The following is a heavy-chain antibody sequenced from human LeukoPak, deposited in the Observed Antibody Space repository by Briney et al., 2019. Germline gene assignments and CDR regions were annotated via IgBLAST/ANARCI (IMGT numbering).Heavy chain of an antibody. V-gene: IGHV4-30-2*01. D-gene: IGHD5-12*01. CDR3: ARVATTYYFDY. CDR1: GGSISSGGYS. Sequence: PSETLSLTCAVSGGSISSGGYSWSWIRQPLGTGLEWIGYIYHSGSTYYNPSLKSRVTISVDRSGNQFSLKLSSVTAADTAVYYCARVATTYYFDYWGQGTLVTVSS. J-gene: IGHJ4*02. CDR2: IYHSGST.